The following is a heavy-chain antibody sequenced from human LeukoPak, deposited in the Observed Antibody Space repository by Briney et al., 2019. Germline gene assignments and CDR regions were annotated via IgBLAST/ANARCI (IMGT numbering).Heavy chain of an antibody. Sequence: GGSLRLSCTGSGFTFGDYSMSWFRQAPGKGLEWVGFIRRKGYGGTTEYAASVKGRFTISRDDSKSTAYLQMNSLKTEDTAVYYCTRDHDFWSGLLDVWGTGTTVTVSS. CDR1: GFTFGDYS. CDR3: TRDHDFWSGLLDV. CDR2: IRRKGYGGTT. J-gene: IGHJ6*04. D-gene: IGHD3-3*01. V-gene: IGHV3-49*03.